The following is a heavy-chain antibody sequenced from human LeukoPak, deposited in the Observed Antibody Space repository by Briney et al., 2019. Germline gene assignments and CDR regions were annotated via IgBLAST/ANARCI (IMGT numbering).Heavy chain of an antibody. CDR3: ARADDRIPFDY. V-gene: IGHV4-39*07. CDR2: IYYSGST. Sequence: PSETLSLTCTVSGGSISSSSYYWGWIRQPPGKGLEWIGSIYYSGSTYYNPSLKSRVTISVDTSKNQFSLKLSSVTAADTAVYYCARADDRIPFDYWGQGTLVTVSS. D-gene: IGHD1-14*01. CDR1: GGSISSSSYY. J-gene: IGHJ4*02.